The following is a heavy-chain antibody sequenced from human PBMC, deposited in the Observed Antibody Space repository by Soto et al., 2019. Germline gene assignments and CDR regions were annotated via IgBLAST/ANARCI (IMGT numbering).Heavy chain of an antibody. CDR1: GFTFTDYW. D-gene: IGHD1-26*01. V-gene: IGHV3-7*03. CDR2: LSQAGSER. Sequence: ESGGGLVQPGGSLRISCAASGFTFTDYWMAWVRQAPGKGLEWVANLSQAGSERNYVDTVKGRFTISRDNAKNPVYLQLNSLRAEDTAVYYCTRDKFSGSYYVKGVTYFFDYWGKGALVTVSS. J-gene: IGHJ4*02. CDR3: TRDKFSGSYYVKGVTYFFDY.